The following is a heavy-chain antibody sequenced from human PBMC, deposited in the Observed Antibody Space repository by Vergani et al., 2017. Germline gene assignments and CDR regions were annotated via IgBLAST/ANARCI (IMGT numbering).Heavy chain of an antibody. CDR2: IGYDGRIK. V-gene: IGHV3-30*02. CDR1: GFSFNTYG. CDR3: AKDGRENSDSGYFDY. Sequence: QVQLVETGGGVVQPGGSLRLYCATSGFSFNTYGAHWVRPAPGKGLEWLAFIGYDGRIKYNVDSVKGRFTISRDTSKKTLSLQMRSLRADDTAVYYCAKDGRENSDSGYFDYWGQGTLVTVSS. D-gene: IGHD5-24*01. J-gene: IGHJ4*02.